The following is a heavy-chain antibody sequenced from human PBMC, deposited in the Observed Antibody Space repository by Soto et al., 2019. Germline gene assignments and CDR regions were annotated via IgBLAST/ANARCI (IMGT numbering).Heavy chain of an antibody. J-gene: IGHJ3*02. D-gene: IGHD3-22*01. CDR2: INAGNGNT. V-gene: IGHV1-3*01. Sequence: GKRLEWMGWINAGNGNTKYSQKFQGRVTITRDTSASTAYMELSSLRAEDTAVYYCANDWRHIDSNGLDAFEICGQGTMVTVSS. CDR3: ANDWRHIDSNGLDAFEI.